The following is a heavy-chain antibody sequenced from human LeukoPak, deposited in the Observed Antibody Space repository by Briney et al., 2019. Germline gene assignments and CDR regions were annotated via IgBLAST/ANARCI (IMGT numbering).Heavy chain of an antibody. J-gene: IGHJ4*02. Sequence: SETLSLTCTVSGGSISTYYWNWIRQPPGKGLEWIGYIYHSGSTNYNPSLQSRVTISVDTSKNQFSLNLNSVTAADTAVYYCARARASGRSGFDYWGQGTLVTVSS. D-gene: IGHD2-15*01. CDR3: ARARASGRSGFDY. CDR2: IYHSGST. V-gene: IGHV4-59*01. CDR1: GGSISTYY.